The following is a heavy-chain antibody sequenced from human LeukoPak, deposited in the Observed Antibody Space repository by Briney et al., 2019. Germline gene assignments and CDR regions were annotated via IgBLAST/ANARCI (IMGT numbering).Heavy chain of an antibody. D-gene: IGHD1-26*01. Sequence: PSETLSLTCTVSGGSISSYYWSWIRQPAGKGLEWIGRIYISGSTNYNPSLKSRVTMSVDTSKNQFSLKLSSVTAADTAVYYCARDLPGYSGSYFIFDYWGQGTLVTVSS. V-gene: IGHV4-4*07. CDR1: GGSISSYY. CDR3: ARDLPGYSGSYFIFDY. CDR2: IYISGST. J-gene: IGHJ4*02.